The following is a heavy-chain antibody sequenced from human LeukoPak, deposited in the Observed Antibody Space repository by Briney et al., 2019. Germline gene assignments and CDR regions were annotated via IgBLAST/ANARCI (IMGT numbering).Heavy chain of an antibody. D-gene: IGHD5-12*01. V-gene: IGHV3-7*01. CDR3: ARAGGYASSWAY. CDR1: GFTFSSYW. Sequence: PGGSLRLSCAASGFTFSSYWMSSVRQAPGKGLEWVANIKQDGSEKNYVDSVKGRFTISRDNAKNSLDLQMNSLRAEDTAVYYCARAGGYASSWAYWGQGTLVTVSS. CDR2: IKQDGSEK. J-gene: IGHJ4*02.